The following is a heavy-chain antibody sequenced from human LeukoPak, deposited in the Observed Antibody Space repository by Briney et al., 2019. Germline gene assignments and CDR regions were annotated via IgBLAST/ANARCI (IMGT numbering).Heavy chain of an antibody. V-gene: IGHV1-46*02. CDR3: ARGADQEFDF. Sequence: ASVKVSCKSSGHTLNNHFIHWVRQAQGQGLEWMGMINPRDGSTRTLQRFQGRLTMTRDTSTSTLYMGLSSLRSEDTATYFCARGADQEFDFWGQGTLVTVSS. CDR1: GHTLNNHF. CDR2: INPRDGST. J-gene: IGHJ4*02.